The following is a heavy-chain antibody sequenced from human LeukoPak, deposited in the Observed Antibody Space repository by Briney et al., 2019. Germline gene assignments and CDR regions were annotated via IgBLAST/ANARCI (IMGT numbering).Heavy chain of an antibody. V-gene: IGHV4-39*01. D-gene: IGHD6-19*01. CDR2: ISYSGIT. Sequence: SETLSLTCTVSGASISTNNYYWGWIRRPPGKGLEWIASISYSGITYYNPSLKSRVTISLDTSKNQFSLKLSSVTAADAAMHYCAKRDPVEGYYWGQGTLVTVSS. CDR3: AKRDPVEGYY. CDR1: GASISTNNYY. J-gene: IGHJ4*02.